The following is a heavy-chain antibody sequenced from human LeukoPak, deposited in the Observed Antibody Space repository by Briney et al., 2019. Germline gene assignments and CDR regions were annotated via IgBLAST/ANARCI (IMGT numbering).Heavy chain of an antibody. CDR3: AATIAVSTHGDY. D-gene: IGHD6-19*01. J-gene: IGHJ4*02. CDR2: ISGRSGST. Sequence: WGSLTLTCAASGFTFSSYALRWLLRAPGKEGEGVSAISGRSGSTYYEASVKGRVTISRDNSKNTLYLQLISLRAEDTTVCYCAATIAVSTHGDYWGQGTLVTVSS. V-gene: IGHV3-23*01. CDR1: GFTFSSYA.